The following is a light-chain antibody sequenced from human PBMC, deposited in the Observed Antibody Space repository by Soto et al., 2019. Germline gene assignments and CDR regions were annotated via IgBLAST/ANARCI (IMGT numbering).Light chain of an antibody. V-gene: IGKV3-20*01. Sequence: EIVLRQSQGTLTLSPGERATLSCRASQSVRGNLAWYQQKPGQAPRLLIYGASGRATGIPDRFGGSGSGTDFTLTISRLEPEDFAVYYCQHYGDSRTFGQGTKVDNK. CDR1: QSVRGN. CDR2: GAS. J-gene: IGKJ1*01. CDR3: QHYGDSRT.